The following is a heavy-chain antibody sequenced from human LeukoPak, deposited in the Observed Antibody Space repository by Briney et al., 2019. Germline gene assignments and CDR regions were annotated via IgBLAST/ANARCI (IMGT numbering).Heavy chain of an antibody. CDR3: ARGSSAYDPPHDY. CDR1: GFTFSSYG. CDR2: ISSSSSYI. D-gene: IGHD5-12*01. V-gene: IGHV3-21*01. J-gene: IGHJ4*02. Sequence: GGSLRLSCAASGFTFSSYGMTWVRQAPGKVLEWVSSISSSSSYIYYADSVKGRFTISRDNAKNSLYLQMNSLRAEDTAVYYCARGSSAYDPPHDYWGQGTLVTVSS.